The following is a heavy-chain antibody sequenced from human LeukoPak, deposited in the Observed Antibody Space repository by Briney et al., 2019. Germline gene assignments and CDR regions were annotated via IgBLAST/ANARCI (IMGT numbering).Heavy chain of an antibody. CDR2: INPNSGGT. V-gene: IGHV1-2*02. CDR1: GYTFTGYY. J-gene: IGHJ4*02. Sequence: ASVKVSCKASGYTFTGYYMHWVRQAPGQGLEWMGWINPNSGGTNYAQKFQGRVTMTRDTSISTACMELSRLRSDDTAVYYCARDEGTYYYGSSGYYYNYWGQGTLVTVSS. D-gene: IGHD3-22*01. CDR3: ARDEGTYYYGSSGYYYNY.